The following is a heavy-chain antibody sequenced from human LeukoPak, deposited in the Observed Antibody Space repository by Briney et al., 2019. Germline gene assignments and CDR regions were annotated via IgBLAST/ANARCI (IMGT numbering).Heavy chain of an antibody. CDR2: ISAYNGNT. D-gene: IGHD2-2*01. CDR3: ARDSIVVVPAAATYYYYGMDV. CDR1: GYTFTSYG. Sequence: ASVKVSCKASGYTFTSYGISCVRPAPGQGLEWMGWISAYNGNTNYAQKLQGRVTMTTDTSTSTAYMELRSLRSDDTAVYYCARDSIVVVPAAATYYYYGMDVWGQGTTVTVSS. J-gene: IGHJ6*02. V-gene: IGHV1-18*01.